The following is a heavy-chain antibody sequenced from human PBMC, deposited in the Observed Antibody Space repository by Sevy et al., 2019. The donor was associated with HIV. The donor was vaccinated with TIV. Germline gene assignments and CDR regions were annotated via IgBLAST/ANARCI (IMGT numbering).Heavy chain of an antibody. J-gene: IGHJ1*01. D-gene: IGHD3-10*01. V-gene: IGHV3-30*18. CDR1: GFTFSSYA. CDR2: ISYAGNNK. CDR3: AKDHNLWSEVWFLHH. Sequence: GGSLRLSCAASGFTFSSYAIHWVRQTPGKGLEWVAVISYAGNNKYYADSVKGRFTVSRDNSKNTLYAQMNSLRAEDTAVYYCAKDHNLWSEVWFLHHWGQGTLVTVSS.